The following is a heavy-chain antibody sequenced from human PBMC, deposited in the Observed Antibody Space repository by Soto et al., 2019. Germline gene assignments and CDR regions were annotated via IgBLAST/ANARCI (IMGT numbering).Heavy chain of an antibody. CDR2: ITPVLDMA. D-gene: IGHD3-16*01. CDR3: ARAISSGGRFSGMDV. Sequence: SVKVSCKASGGTFSSNTLSWVRQAPGQGLEWMGRITPVLDMADYEQKFQDRLTITADKSTTTVYMELGSLRSEDTAIYYCARAISSGGRFSGMDVCGQGTTVTVSS. J-gene: IGHJ6*02. V-gene: IGHV1-69*02. CDR1: GGTFSSNT.